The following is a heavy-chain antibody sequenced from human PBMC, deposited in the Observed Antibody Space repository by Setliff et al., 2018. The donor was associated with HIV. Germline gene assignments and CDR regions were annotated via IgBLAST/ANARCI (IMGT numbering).Heavy chain of an antibody. Sequence: GGSLRLSCAASGFTLSDHWMHWVRQVPGKGLVWVSRTNNDGSITNYADFVKGRFTMSRDSAKNTLYLQMNSLRAEDTAIYYCARDRASSGYYARFDHWGQGTLVTVSS. CDR1: GFTLSDHW. CDR2: TNNDGSIT. CDR3: ARDRASSGYYARFDH. V-gene: IGHV3-74*01. D-gene: IGHD3-22*01. J-gene: IGHJ4*02.